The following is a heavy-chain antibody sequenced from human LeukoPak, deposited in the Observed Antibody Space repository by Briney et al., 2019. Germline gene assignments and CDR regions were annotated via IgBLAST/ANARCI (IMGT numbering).Heavy chain of an antibody. Sequence: SEILSLTCIVSGGSISSTSSYWDWIRQSPGKGLEWIGTIYYSGGTDYNPSLKSRVTMSVETSKNQFSLKLSSVTAADTAVYYCARNISTVANGARYNWFDPWGPGTLVTVSS. V-gene: IGHV4-39*01. J-gene: IGHJ5*02. CDR2: IYYSGGT. CDR1: GGSISSTSSY. CDR3: ARNISTVANGARYNWFDP. D-gene: IGHD4-11*01.